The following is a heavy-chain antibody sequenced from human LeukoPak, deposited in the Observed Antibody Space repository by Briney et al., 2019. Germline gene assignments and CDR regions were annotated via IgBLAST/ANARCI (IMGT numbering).Heavy chain of an antibody. D-gene: IGHD1/OR15-1a*01. CDR3: AKGTTLSEYFFDY. CDR2: IRYDGIDK. CDR1: GFTFSTYD. Sequence: PGGSLRLSCAASGFTFSTYDMHWVRQAPGKGLEWVATIRYDGIDKKYAESVKGRFTISRDNSKNTLYLQVNSLRAEDTALYYCAKGTTLSEYFFDYWGQGTLVTVSS. J-gene: IGHJ4*02. V-gene: IGHV3-30*02.